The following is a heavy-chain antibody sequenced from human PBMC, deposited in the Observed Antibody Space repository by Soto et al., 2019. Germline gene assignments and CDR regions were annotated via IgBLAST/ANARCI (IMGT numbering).Heavy chain of an antibody. J-gene: IGHJ6*02. D-gene: IGHD2-2*03. CDR3: ARDGYCVSSSCSFLPGL. Sequence: EVQLVESGGDLVQPGGSLRLSCVASGFTFSSYGMNWVRQGPGRGLEWLSSISKSGTTTYYADHVKGRFTISRDNAKKSLYLHMHSLRDEDMAVYYCARDGYCVSSSCSFLPGLWGPGTTVTVSS. CDR1: GFTFSSYG. CDR2: ISKSGTTT. V-gene: IGHV3-48*02.